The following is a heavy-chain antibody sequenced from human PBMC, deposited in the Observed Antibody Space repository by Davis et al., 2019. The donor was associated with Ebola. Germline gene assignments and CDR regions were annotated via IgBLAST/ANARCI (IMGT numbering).Heavy chain of an antibody. CDR1: GFSFTNYA. Sequence: GESLKISCATSGFSFTNYAMSWARQTPGKGLEWVSAVDSNGGYTYCADSVKGRFTISRDTSTVYLQMNSLRVEDTAVYYCAKIEAYGSGNYFEYWGQGTLVTVSS. V-gene: IGHV3-23*01. D-gene: IGHD3-10*01. CDR3: AKIEAYGSGNYFEY. CDR2: VDSNGGYT. J-gene: IGHJ4*02.